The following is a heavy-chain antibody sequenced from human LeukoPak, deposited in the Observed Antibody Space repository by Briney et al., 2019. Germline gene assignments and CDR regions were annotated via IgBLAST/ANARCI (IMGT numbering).Heavy chain of an antibody. CDR1: GFTFLRHG. J-gene: IGHJ4*02. V-gene: IGHV3-23*01. CDR3: ARNYYDSSGRPEPLGSGDY. CDR2: ISASGGAT. D-gene: IGHD3-22*01. Sequence: PGGSLRLSCAASGFTFLRHGMTWFRQAPGKGLEWVSGISASGGATYYADSVKGRFTISRDNAKNLLYLQMNSLRAEDTAVYYCARNYYDSSGRPEPLGSGDYWGQGTLVTVSS.